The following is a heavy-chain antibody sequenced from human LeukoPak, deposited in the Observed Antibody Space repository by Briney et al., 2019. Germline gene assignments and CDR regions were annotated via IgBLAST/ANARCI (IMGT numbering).Heavy chain of an antibody. CDR3: ARHLKTAMVKAHFDY. CDR2: IYNTGTT. Sequence: PSETLSLTCTVSGGFISSDYWTWIRQPPGKGLEWIGYIYNTGTTNYNPSLRSRVTMSFDSSKNQFSLKLSSVTAADTAVYYCARHLKTAMVKAHFDYWGQGTLVTVSS. J-gene: IGHJ4*02. CDR1: GGFISSDY. D-gene: IGHD5-18*01. V-gene: IGHV4-59*08.